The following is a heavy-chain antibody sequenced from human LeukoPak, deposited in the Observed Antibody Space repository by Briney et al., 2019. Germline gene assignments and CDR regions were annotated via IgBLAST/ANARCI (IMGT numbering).Heavy chain of an antibody. J-gene: IGHJ3*02. D-gene: IGHD6-13*01. CDR1: GYTFTSYG. CDR2: ISAYNGNT. CDR3: ARVAAAASPFNPRDAFDI. Sequence: ASVKVSCKASGYTFTSYGISWVRQSPGQGLEWMRWISAYNGNTNYAQKLQGRVTMTTDTSTSTAYMELRSLRSDDTAVYYCARVAAAASPFNPRDAFDISGQGTMVTVSS. V-gene: IGHV1-18*01.